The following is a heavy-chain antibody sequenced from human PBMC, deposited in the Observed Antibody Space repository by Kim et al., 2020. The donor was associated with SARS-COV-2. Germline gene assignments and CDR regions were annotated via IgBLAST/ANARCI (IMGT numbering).Heavy chain of an antibody. CDR1: GYTFSGFG. V-gene: IGHV1-18*01. CDR2: ISADNANT. D-gene: IGHD4-4*01. J-gene: IGHJ6*02. CDR3: ARDGSNYGRYYYYGMDA. Sequence: ASVKVSCKASGYTFSGFGISWVRQSPGQGLEWMGWISADNANTNYAQKLQGRVSMTTDTSTSTAYMELRSLRSDDTAAYYCARDGSNYGRYYYYGMDAWG.